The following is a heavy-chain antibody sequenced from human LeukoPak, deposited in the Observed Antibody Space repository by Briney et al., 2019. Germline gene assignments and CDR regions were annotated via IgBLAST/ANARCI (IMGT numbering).Heavy chain of an antibody. Sequence: GGSLRLSCAASGFTVSSNYMSWVRQTPGKGLEWVSVIYSGGSTYYADSVKGRFTISRDNSKNTLYLQMNSLRAEDTAVYYCVGRYFDWLLNWGQGTLVTVSS. CDR3: VGRYFDWLLN. CDR1: GFTVSSNY. V-gene: IGHV3-66*01. J-gene: IGHJ4*02. D-gene: IGHD3-9*01. CDR2: IYSGGST.